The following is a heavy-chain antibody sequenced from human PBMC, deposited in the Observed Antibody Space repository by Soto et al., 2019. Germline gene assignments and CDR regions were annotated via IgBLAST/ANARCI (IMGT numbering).Heavy chain of an antibody. CDR3: ARELYSYVSPIYGMDV. V-gene: IGHV1-69*05. CDR2: IMPIFRTP. D-gene: IGHD5-18*01. J-gene: IGHJ6*02. Sequence: SVKVSCKSSGGTFSNSAISWVRQAPGQGLEWMGGIMPIFRTPDYAQKFQGRVTMTTNTSISTAYMELSSLRSEDTAVYYCARELYSYVSPIYGMDVWGQGTTVTVSS. CDR1: GGTFSNSA.